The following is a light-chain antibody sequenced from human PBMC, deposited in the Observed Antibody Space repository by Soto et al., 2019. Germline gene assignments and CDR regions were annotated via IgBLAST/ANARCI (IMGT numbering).Light chain of an antibody. CDR2: EVG. J-gene: IGLJ1*01. Sequence: QSALTQPASVSGSPGQSITISCSGPSSDIGGYNYVCWYQQHPGKAPKLMIYEVGNRPSGVSSRFSGSKSGNTASLTISGLQTEDEAYYYCSSYTSRNTLVYGTGTKLTVL. V-gene: IGLV2-14*01. CDR1: SSDIGGYNY. CDR3: SSYTSRNTLV.